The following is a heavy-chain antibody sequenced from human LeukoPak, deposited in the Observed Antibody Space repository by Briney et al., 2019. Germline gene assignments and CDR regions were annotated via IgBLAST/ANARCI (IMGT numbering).Heavy chain of an antibody. Sequence: PGGSLRLSCAASGFTFDDYAMQWVRQAPGKGLEWVSGISWNSGSIGYADSVKGRFTISRDNAKNSLYLQMNSLRAEDTVLYYCAKDNADYYDSSGYGYFDYWGQGTLVTVSS. CDR3: AKDNADYYDSSGYGYFDY. J-gene: IGHJ4*02. V-gene: IGHV3-9*01. D-gene: IGHD3-22*01. CDR2: ISWNSGSI. CDR1: GFTFDDYA.